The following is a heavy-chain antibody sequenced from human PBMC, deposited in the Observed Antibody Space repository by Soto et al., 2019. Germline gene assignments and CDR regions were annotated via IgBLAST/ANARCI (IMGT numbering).Heavy chain of an antibody. Sequence: EVQLVESGGDLVQPGRSLRLSCAASGFTFDDYAMHWVRQLPGKGLKWVSGLSWNGVTIGYAASVKGRFTISRDNAKKSLYLQMNGLRPDETALYYCAASRAYDSSDYSGFHYGMAVWALEPTVPVSS. CDR2: LSWNGVTI. D-gene: IGHD3-22*01. CDR1: GFTFDDYA. J-gene: IGHJ6*02. V-gene: IGHV3-9*01. CDR3: AASRAYDSSDYSGFHYGMAV.